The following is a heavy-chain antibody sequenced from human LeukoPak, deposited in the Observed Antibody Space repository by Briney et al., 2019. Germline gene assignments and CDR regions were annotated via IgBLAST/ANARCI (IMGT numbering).Heavy chain of an antibody. V-gene: IGHV1-2*02. CDR1: GYTFTGYY. CDR3: ARAHIVVVPAASQGFDP. CDR2: INPNSGGT. D-gene: IGHD2-2*01. J-gene: IGHJ5*02. Sequence: ASVKVSCKASGYTFTGYYMHWVRQAPGQGLEWMGWINPNSGGTNYAQKFRGRVAMTRGTSISTAYMELSRLRSDDTAVYYCARAHIVVVPAASQGFDPWGQGTLVTVSS.